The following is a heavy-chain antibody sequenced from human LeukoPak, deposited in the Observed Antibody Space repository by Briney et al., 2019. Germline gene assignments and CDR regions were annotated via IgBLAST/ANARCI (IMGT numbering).Heavy chain of an antibody. V-gene: IGHV4-39*02. D-gene: IGHD6-19*01. CDR2: IYYSGGT. Sequence: SETLSLTCTVSDGSISSSSYYWGWIRQSPGKGLEWIGTIYYSGGTYYNPSLKSRVTISVDTSKNQFSLKLYSVTAADTAVYYCARDFIAVAGFGWFDPWGQGTLVTVSS. CDR3: ARDFIAVAGFGWFDP. CDR1: DGSISSSSYY. J-gene: IGHJ5*02.